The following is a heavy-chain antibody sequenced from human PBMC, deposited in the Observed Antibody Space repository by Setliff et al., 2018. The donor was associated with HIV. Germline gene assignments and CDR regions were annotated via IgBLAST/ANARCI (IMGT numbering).Heavy chain of an antibody. D-gene: IGHD6-6*01. V-gene: IGHV4-59*10. Sequence: SETLSLTCAVYGGSFSGYYWTWIRQSAGKGLEWIGHIYITGDTDYSPSLKSRVTISVDTSKNQFSLKVTSVTAADTAVYYCARGASIEEYNWFDPWGQGTLVTVSS. CDR3: ARGASIEEYNWFDP. CDR2: IYITGDT. CDR1: GGSFSGYY. J-gene: IGHJ5*02.